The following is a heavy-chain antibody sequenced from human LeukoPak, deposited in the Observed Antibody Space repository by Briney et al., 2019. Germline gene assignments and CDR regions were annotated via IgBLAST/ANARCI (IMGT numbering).Heavy chain of an antibody. Sequence: PSETLSLTCTVSGGSISSYYWSWIRQPPGKGLEWIGYIYYSGSTNYNPSLKSRVTMSVDTSKNQFSLKLSSVTAADTAVYYCARVSSGYSYGYGVGAFDIWGQGTMVTVSS. D-gene: IGHD5-18*01. CDR2: IYYSGST. V-gene: IGHV4-59*01. CDR3: ARVSSGYSYGYGVGAFDI. CDR1: GGSISSYY. J-gene: IGHJ3*02.